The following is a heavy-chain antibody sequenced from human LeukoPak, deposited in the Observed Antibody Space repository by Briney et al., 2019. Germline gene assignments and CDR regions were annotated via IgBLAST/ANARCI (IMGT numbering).Heavy chain of an antibody. V-gene: IGHV3-48*01. D-gene: IGHD5/OR15-5a*01. J-gene: IGHJ4*02. CDR2: FGISGTI. CDR3: AGYGVYPY. CDR1: GFAVNTYD. Sequence: WESLRLSCAASGFAVNTYDMRWVRQAPGEGPQWIAYFGISGTIYYADSVRGRFTISRDSAKNSLYLQMNGLRVDDTAIYYCAGYGVYPYWGQGTPVTVSS.